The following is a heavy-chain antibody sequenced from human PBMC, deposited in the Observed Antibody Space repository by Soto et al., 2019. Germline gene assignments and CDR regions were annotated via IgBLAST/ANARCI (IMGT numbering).Heavy chain of an antibody. CDR2: ITGTSAFL. D-gene: IGHD3-10*02. J-gene: IGHJ4*02. Sequence: GGSLRLSCAASGFVFSDFQLNWVRQAPGRGLEWLASITGTSAFLFYADSIKGRFTISRDNPKNFLFLQMDSLGPEDTAVYYCARDNLAVQGAFDHWGQGDLVTVSS. V-gene: IGHV3-21*01. CDR1: GFVFSDFQ. CDR3: ARDNLAVQGAFDH.